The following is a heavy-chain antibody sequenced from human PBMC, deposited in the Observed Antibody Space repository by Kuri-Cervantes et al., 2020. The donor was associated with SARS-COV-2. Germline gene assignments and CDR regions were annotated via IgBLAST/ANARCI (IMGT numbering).Heavy chain of an antibody. CDR2: INGYNTDT. V-gene: IGHV1-18*01. Sequence: ASVKVSCKASGYTFALWGISWLRQAPGQGLEWVGWINGYNTDTVQPQSFQDRVIMTTDTSTSTAYMELRNLTSDDTDVYYCARSLRTATYFDYWGQGNPGHRLL. CDR1: GYTFALWG. D-gene: IGHD1-26*01. CDR3: ARSLRTATYFDY. J-gene: IGHJ4*02.